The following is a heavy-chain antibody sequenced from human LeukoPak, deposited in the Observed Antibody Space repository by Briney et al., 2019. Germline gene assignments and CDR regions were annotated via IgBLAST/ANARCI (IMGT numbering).Heavy chain of an antibody. CDR1: GFTVTNAW. CDR2: IKSKSDGGTM. Sequence: GGSLRLSCGASGFTVTNAWMSWVRQAPGKGLEWVGRIKSKSDGGTMEYAAPVQGRFTISRDDSKNTLYLQMNSLNTEDTAVYHCTTYPYSSGWYPFDSWGQGTLVTVSS. J-gene: IGHJ4*02. CDR3: TTYPYSSGWYPFDS. V-gene: IGHV3-15*01. D-gene: IGHD6-19*01.